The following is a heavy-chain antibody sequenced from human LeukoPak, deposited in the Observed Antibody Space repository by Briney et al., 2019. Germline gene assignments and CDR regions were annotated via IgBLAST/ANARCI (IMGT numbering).Heavy chain of an antibody. Sequence: SVKVSCKASGYTFTSYYMHWVRQAPGQGLEWMGGIIPIFGTANYAQKFQGRVTITADESTSTAYMELSSLRSEDTAVYYCARGATVVTYYFDYWGQGTLVTASS. CDR3: ARGATVVTYYFDY. J-gene: IGHJ4*02. D-gene: IGHD4-23*01. V-gene: IGHV1-69*13. CDR2: IIPIFGTA. CDR1: GYTFTSYY.